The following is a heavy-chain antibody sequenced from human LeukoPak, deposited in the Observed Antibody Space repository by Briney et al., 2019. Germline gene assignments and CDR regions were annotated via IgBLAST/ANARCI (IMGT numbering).Heavy chain of an antibody. CDR2: IRYDGSNK. V-gene: IGHV3-30*02. CDR3: AKLGPTTVTTPSGY. Sequence: GGSLRLSCAASGFTFSSYGMHWVRQAPGKGLEGVAFIRYDGSNKYYADSVKGRFTISRDNSKNTLYLQMNSLRAEDTAVYYCAKLGPTTVTTPSGYWGQGTLVTVSS. J-gene: IGHJ4*02. D-gene: IGHD4-17*01. CDR1: GFTFSSYG.